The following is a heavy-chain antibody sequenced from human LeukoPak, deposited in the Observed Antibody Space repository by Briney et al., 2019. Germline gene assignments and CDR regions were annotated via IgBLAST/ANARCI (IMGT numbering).Heavy chain of an antibody. J-gene: IGHJ4*02. CDR2: IYYSGST. CDR1: GGSISSSSYY. Sequence: SETLSLTCTVSGGSISSSSYYWGWIRQPPGKGLEWIGSIYYSGSTYYNPSLKSRVTISVDMSKNQFSLKLSSVTAADTAVYYCARQDGYNFFADYWGQGTLVTVSS. D-gene: IGHD5-24*01. CDR3: ARQDGYNFFADY. V-gene: IGHV4-39*07.